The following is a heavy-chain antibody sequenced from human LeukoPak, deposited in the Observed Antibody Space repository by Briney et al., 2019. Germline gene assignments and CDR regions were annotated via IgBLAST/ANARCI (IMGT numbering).Heavy chain of an antibody. CDR2: INHSGST. CDR1: GGSFSGYY. Sequence: SETLSLTCAVYGGSFSGYYWSWIRQPPGKGLEWIGEINHSGSTNYNPSLKSRVTISVDTSKNQFSLKLSSVTAADTAVYYCARNDIGYYDSSGSHWGQGTLVTVSS. J-gene: IGHJ4*02. D-gene: IGHD3-22*01. V-gene: IGHV4-34*01. CDR3: ARNDIGYYDSSGSH.